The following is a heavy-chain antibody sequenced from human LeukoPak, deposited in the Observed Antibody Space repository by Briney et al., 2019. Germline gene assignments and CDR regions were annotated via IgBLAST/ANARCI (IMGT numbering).Heavy chain of an antibody. J-gene: IGHJ6*02. CDR1: GYTFTSYG. CDR3: ARDTPNYDSSGYSPYYYYYYGMDV. V-gene: IGHV1-18*01. D-gene: IGHD3-22*01. CDR2: ISAYNGNT. Sequence: GASVKVSCKASGYTFTSYGISWVRQAPGQGLEWMGWISAYNGNTNYAQKLQGRVTMTTGTSTSTAYMELRSLRSDGTAVYYCARDTPNYDSSGYSPYYYYYYGMDVWGQGTTVTVSS.